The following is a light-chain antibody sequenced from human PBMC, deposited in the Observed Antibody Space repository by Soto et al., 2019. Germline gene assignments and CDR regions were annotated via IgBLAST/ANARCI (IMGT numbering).Light chain of an antibody. CDR2: DVS. Sequence: QSALTQPRSVSGSPGQSVTISCTGTSSDVGGYNYVSWYQQHPGKAPKLMIYDVSKRPSGVPDRFSGSKSGNTASLTISGLQAEDEADYYCCSYAGSPEGVFGGGTKLTVL. J-gene: IGLJ2*01. V-gene: IGLV2-11*01. CDR3: CSYAGSPEGV. CDR1: SSDVGGYNY.